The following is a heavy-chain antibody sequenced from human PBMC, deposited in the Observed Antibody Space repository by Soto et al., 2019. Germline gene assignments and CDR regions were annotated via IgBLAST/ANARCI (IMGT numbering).Heavy chain of an antibody. Sequence: PGGSLGLSGAASGFTFSSYAMSWVRQAPGKGLEGVSAISGSGGSTYYADSVKGRFTISRDNSKNTLYLQMNSLRAEDTAVYYCAKGQTYYDILTGYYEYYYYYYMDVWGKGTTVTVSS. CDR1: GFTFSSYA. CDR2: ISGSGGST. D-gene: IGHD3-9*01. CDR3: AKGQTYYDILTGYYEYYYYYYMDV. V-gene: IGHV3-23*01. J-gene: IGHJ6*03.